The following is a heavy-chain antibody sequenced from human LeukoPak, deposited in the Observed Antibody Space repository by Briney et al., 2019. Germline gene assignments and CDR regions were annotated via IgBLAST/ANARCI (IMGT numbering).Heavy chain of an antibody. J-gene: IGHJ3*02. CDR1: GGTISRNY. V-gene: IGHV4-59*01. CDR2: IDYIGST. Sequence: PSETLSLTCTVSGGTISRNYWSWIRQPPGKGLEWVAYIDYIGSTNYSPSLKSRLTISMDASKNQFSLNLSSVIAADTAVYYCARDRRRELLHAFDIWGQGTMVTVSS. D-gene: IGHD1-26*01. CDR3: ARDRRRELLHAFDI.